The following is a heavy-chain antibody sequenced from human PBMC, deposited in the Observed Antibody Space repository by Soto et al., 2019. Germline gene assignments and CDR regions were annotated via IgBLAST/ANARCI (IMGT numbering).Heavy chain of an antibody. D-gene: IGHD3-22*01. Sequence: GASVKVSCKASGYTFTGYYMHWVRQAPGQGLEWMGWINPNSGGTNYAQKFQGRVTMTRDTSISTAYMELSRLRSDDTAVYYCARANYYYHSSGYYRYFDYWGQGNLVTVSS. CDR1: GYTFTGYY. J-gene: IGHJ4*02. V-gene: IGHV1-2*02. CDR2: INPNSGGT. CDR3: ARANYYYHSSGYYRYFDY.